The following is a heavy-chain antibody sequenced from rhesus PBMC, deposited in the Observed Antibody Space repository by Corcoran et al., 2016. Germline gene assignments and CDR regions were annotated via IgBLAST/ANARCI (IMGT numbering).Heavy chain of an antibody. CDR2: IGCASRYI. CDR1: GFTFSDYY. V-gene: IGHV3-136*01. CDR3: TRGIAADSVLFDY. D-gene: IGHD6-19*01. Sequence: EVQLVESGGGLVKPGGSLRLSCAASGFTFSDYYMSWVRQAPGKGLEWVSSIGCASRYIYDADSVKVRLTISRDNAKNSLSLQMSSLKTEDTAVYYCTRGIAADSVLFDYWGQGVLVTVSS. J-gene: IGHJ4*01.